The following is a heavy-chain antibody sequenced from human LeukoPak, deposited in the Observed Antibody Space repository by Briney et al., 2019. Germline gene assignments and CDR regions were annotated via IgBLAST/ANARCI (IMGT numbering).Heavy chain of an antibody. J-gene: IGHJ5*02. V-gene: IGHV3-30-3*01. CDR1: GFTYRRYA. CDR3: ARDVGGYSRSWYPRTGFDP. CDR2: ISYDGSNK. D-gene: IGHD6-13*01. Sequence: GGSLRLSCAASGFTYRRYAMHGVRQAPAKGLEGVAVISYDGSNKHYADSVKGGFTIARHNSKNKLYLQMDSLRAEDTAVYYCARDVGGYSRSWYPRTGFDPWGEGTLVSVSS.